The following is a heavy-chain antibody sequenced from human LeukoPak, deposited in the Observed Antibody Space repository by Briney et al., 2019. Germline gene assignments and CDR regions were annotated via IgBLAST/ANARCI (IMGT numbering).Heavy chain of an antibody. J-gene: IGHJ4*02. CDR2: IKQDGSEK. Sequence: GGSLRLSCAASGFTFSSYNMNWVRQAPGKGLEWVANIKQDGSEKYYVDSVKGRFTISRDNAKNSLYLQMNSLRAEDTAVYYCARHGATVTSIDYWGQGTLVTVSS. D-gene: IGHD4-17*01. CDR3: ARHGATVTSIDY. CDR1: GFTFSSYN. V-gene: IGHV3-7*01.